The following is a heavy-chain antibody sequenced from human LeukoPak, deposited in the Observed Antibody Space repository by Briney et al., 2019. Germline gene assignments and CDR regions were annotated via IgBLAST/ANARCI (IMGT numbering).Heavy chain of an antibody. Sequence: PSETLSLTCAVSGGSISSGGYSWSWIRQPPEKGLEWIGYIYHSGSTYYNPSLKSRVTISVDRSKNQFSLKLSSVTAADTAVYYCASSSWYGTWFDPWGQGTLVTVSS. CDR3: ASSSWYGTWFDP. CDR1: GGSISSGGYS. J-gene: IGHJ5*02. CDR2: IYHSGST. V-gene: IGHV4-30-2*01. D-gene: IGHD6-13*01.